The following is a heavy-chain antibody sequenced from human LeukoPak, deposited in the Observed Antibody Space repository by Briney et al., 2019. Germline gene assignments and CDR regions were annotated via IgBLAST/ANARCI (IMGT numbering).Heavy chain of an antibody. J-gene: IGHJ6*02. CDR2: IRGSGGST. Sequence: GGSLRLSCAASGFTFSSYAMSWVRQAPGKGLEWVSAIRGSGGSTYYADSVKGRFTISRDNSKNTLYLQMNSLRAEDTAVYYCAKSRYPGYYDILTGYYNYYGMDVWGQGTTVTVSS. V-gene: IGHV3-23*01. D-gene: IGHD3-9*01. CDR1: GFTFSSYA. CDR3: AKSRYPGYYDILTGYYNYYGMDV.